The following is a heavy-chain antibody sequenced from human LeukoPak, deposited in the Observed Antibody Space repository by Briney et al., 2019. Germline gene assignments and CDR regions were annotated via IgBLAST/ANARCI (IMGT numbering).Heavy chain of an antibody. Sequence: GSSVKVSCKASGGTFSSYAISWVRLAPGQGLEWMGGIIPIFGTANYAQKFQGRVTITADESTSTAYMELSSLRSEDTAVYYCARSQEGYSYGRIDYWGQGTLVTVSS. D-gene: IGHD5-18*01. CDR2: IIPIFGTA. V-gene: IGHV1-69*01. J-gene: IGHJ4*02. CDR3: ARSQEGYSYGRIDY. CDR1: GGTFSSYA.